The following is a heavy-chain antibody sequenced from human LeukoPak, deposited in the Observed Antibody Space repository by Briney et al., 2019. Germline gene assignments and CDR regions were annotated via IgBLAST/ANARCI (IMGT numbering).Heavy chain of an antibody. CDR3: AKYVSAKGPPYALDV. CDR2: ISGSGDNT. V-gene: IGHV3-23*01. Sequence: PGGPLRLSCAASGFTFSNYGMHWVRQAPGKGLEWVSGISGSGDNTWYADSVKGRFTISRDKSRNTLHLQMNSLRAGDTAVYYCAKYVSAKGPPYALDVWGQGTTVTVSS. D-gene: IGHD2/OR15-2a*01. J-gene: IGHJ6*02. CDR1: GFTFSNYG.